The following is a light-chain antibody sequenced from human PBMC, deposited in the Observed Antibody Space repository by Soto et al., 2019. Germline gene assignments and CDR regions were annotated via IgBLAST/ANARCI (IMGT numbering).Light chain of an antibody. V-gene: IGLV1-47*02. J-gene: IGLJ2*01. CDR2: SNN. CDR3: SAWDDSLSGRV. Sequence: QLVLTQPPSASGTPGQRVTISCSGSSSNIGSNYVYWYQQLPGTAPKLLMYSNNLRPSGVPDRFSGSRSGTSASLAISGLRSEDEADYYCSAWDDSLSGRVFGGGTKLTVL. CDR1: SSNIGSNY.